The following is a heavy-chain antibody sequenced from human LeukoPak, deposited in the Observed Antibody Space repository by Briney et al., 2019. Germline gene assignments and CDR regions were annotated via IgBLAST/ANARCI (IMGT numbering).Heavy chain of an antibody. CDR2: ISAYNGNT. J-gene: IGHJ4*02. CDR3: ARGRFFSSTSYYFDY. Sequence: GASVKVSCKASGYTFTGYYIHWVRQAPGQGLEWMGWISAYNGNTNYAQKLQGRVTMTRNTSISTAYMELSSLRSEDTAVYYCARGRFFSSTSYYFDYWGQGTLVTVSS. D-gene: IGHD6-13*01. V-gene: IGHV1-8*02. CDR1: GYTFTGYY.